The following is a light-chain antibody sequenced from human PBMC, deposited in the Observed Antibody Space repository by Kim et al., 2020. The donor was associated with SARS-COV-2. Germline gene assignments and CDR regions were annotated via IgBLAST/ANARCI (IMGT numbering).Light chain of an antibody. CDR3: NSRDSSETHYV. CDR1: SLRNSY. CDR2: GEN. Sequence: ALGQTVRITCQGDSLRNSYPSWYHQKPGQAPILVFYGENDRPSGISDRFSGSISGDTAYLTIAGAQAEDDGDYFCNSRDSSETHYVFGSGTKVTVL. J-gene: IGLJ1*01. V-gene: IGLV3-19*01.